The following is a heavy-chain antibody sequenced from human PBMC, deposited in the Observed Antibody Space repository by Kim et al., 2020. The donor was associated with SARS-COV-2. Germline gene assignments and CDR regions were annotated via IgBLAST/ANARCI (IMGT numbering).Heavy chain of an antibody. D-gene: IGHD3-22*01. CDR1: GFTFSSYA. CDR3: AKRSHYYDSSGYYWGGFDP. Sequence: GGSLRLSCAASGFTFSSYAMSWVRQAPGKGLEWVSAISGSGGSTYYADSVKGRFTISRDNSKNTLYLQMNSLRAEDTAVYYCAKRSHYYDSSGYYWGGFDPWGQGTLVTVSS. CDR2: ISGSGGST. J-gene: IGHJ5*02. V-gene: IGHV3-23*01.